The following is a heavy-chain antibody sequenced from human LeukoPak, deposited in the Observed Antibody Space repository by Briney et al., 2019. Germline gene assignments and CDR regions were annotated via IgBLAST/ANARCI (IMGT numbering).Heavy chain of an antibody. V-gene: IGHV3-30*18. J-gene: IGHJ4*02. CDR3: AKEGIAVGALVY. CDR2: ISYDGSNK. Sequence: GGSLRLSCAASGFTFSSYGMHWVRQAPGKGLEWVAVISYDGSNKYYADSVKGRFTISRDNSKNTLYLQMNSLRAEDTAVYNCAKEGIAVGALVYWGQGTLVTVSS. CDR1: GFTFSSYG. D-gene: IGHD6-19*01.